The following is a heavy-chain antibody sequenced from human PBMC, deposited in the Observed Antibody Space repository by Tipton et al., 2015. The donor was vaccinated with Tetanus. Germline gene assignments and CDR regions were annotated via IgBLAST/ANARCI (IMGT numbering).Heavy chain of an antibody. D-gene: IGHD6-19*01. CDR2: MYSGGDT. Sequence: LSLTCTVSGASFGNDGYYWSWVRQHPGRGLEWVSVMYSGGDTYYVDSVKGRFSISRDNAKNTLYLQMNSLRVEDTAVYYCVRDGGSSGWLAYWGQGTLVTVSS. CDR1: GASFGNDGYY. J-gene: IGHJ4*02. CDR3: VRDGGSSGWLAY. V-gene: IGHV3-53*01.